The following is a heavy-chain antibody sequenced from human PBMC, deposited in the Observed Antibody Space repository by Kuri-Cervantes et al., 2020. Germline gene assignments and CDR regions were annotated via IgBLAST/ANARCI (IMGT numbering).Heavy chain of an antibody. J-gene: IGHJ6*03. Sequence: SVKVSCKASGGTFSSYAISWVRQAPGQGLEWMGGIIPIFGTANYAQKFQGRVTITADKSTSTAYMELSSLRSEDTAVYYCARDRAHDFRSGYYMHYYYYMDVWGKGTTVTVSS. CDR1: GGTFSSYA. CDR3: ARDRAHDFRSGYYMHYYYYMDV. CDR2: IIPIFGTA. V-gene: IGHV1-69*06. D-gene: IGHD3-3*01.